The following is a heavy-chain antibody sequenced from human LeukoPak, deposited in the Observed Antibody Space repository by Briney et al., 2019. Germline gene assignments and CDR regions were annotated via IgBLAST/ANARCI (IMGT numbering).Heavy chain of an antibody. Sequence: PGGSLRLSCAASGFTFSSYAMSWVRQAPGKGLEWVSAISGSGGSTYYADSVKGRFTISRDNSKNTLYLKMNSLRAEDTAVYHCPTGRCNSVYRFDYWGQGTLVPVSS. J-gene: IGHJ4*02. V-gene: IGHV3-23*01. CDR2: ISGSGGST. D-gene: IGHD4-23*01. CDR1: GFTFSSYA. CDR3: PTGRCNSVYRFDY.